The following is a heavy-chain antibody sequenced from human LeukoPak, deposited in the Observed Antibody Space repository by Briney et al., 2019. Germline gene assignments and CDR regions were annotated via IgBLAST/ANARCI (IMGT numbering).Heavy chain of an antibody. CDR1: GFTFSGSD. Sequence: GGSLRLSCAASGFTFSGSDMHWVRQASGKGLEWVGRIRSKANSYATAYAASVKGRFTISRDDSKNTAYLQMNSLKTEDTALYYCTTLDFDFWGQGTLVTVSS. V-gene: IGHV3-73*01. J-gene: IGHJ4*02. CDR3: TTLDFDF. CDR2: IRSKANSYAT.